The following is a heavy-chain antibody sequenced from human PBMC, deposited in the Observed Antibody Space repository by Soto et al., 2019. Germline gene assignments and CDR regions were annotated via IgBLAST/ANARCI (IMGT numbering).Heavy chain of an antibody. CDR1: GFTFSSYA. D-gene: IGHD3-3*01. V-gene: IGHV3-23*01. CDR2: VSGSGETT. Sequence: GGSLRLSCAASGFTFSSYAMSWVRQAPGKGLEWVSTVSGSGETTYYTDSVKGRFTISGDNSKSTLYLQMTSLRGEDTAVYYCGKATNFGVGTDYYYYYGMDVWGQGTTVTVYS. CDR3: GKATNFGVGTDYYYYYGMDV. J-gene: IGHJ6*02.